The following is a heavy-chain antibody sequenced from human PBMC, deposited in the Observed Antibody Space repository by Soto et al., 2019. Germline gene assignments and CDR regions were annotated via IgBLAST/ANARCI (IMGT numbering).Heavy chain of an antibody. Sequence: QVQLQQWGAGLLKPSETLSLTCAVYGGSFSGYYWSWIRQPPGKGLEWIGEINHSGSTNYNPSLKSRVTISVDTSKNQFSLKLSSVTAADTAVYYCARGRGIAAQDYWGQGTLVTVSS. D-gene: IGHD6-6*01. CDR2: INHSGST. J-gene: IGHJ4*02. CDR1: GGSFSGYY. CDR3: ARGRGIAAQDY. V-gene: IGHV4-34*01.